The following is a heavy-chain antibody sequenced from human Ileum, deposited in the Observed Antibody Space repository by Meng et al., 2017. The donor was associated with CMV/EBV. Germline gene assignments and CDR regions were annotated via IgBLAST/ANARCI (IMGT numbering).Heavy chain of an antibody. V-gene: IGHV3-74*01. CDR1: GFPFSTYW. J-gene: IGHJ4*02. D-gene: IGHD3-16*01. CDR3: VRSGGTLDY. CDR2: VTPDGTTT. Sequence: RSWAVSGFPFSTYWMHWVRQAPGGGLVWLSHVTPDGTTTAYADSVKDRFTISRDNAKNTLYLQMNGLRDEDTAVYYCVRSGGTLDYWGQGTLVTVSS.